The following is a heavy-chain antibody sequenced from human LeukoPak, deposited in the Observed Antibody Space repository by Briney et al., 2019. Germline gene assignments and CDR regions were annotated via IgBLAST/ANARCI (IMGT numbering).Heavy chain of an antibody. CDR3: ARTYNWNYGACDY. CDR1: GYTFTGYY. CDR2: INPNNGNT. D-gene: IGHD1-7*01. J-gene: IGHJ4*02. Sequence: ASVKVSCKASGYTFTGYYMHWVRQAPGQGLEWMGWINPNNGNTNYAQKLQGRVTMTTDTSTSTAYMELRSLRSDDTAVYYCARTYNWNYGACDYWGQGTLVTVSS. V-gene: IGHV1-18*04.